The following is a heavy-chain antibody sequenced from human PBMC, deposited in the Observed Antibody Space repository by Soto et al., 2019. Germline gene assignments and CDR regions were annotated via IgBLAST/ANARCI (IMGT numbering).Heavy chain of an antibody. CDR1: GGTFSSYA. CDR2: IIPIFGTA. J-gene: IGHJ6*02. Sequence: SVKVSCKASGGTFSSYAISWVRQAPGQGLEWMGGIIPIFGTANYAQKFQGRVTITADESTSTAYMELSSLRSEDTAVYYCASQVLVAATHYYYYDMDVWGQGTTVTVSS. D-gene: IGHD2-15*01. CDR3: ASQVLVAATHYYYYDMDV. V-gene: IGHV1-69*13.